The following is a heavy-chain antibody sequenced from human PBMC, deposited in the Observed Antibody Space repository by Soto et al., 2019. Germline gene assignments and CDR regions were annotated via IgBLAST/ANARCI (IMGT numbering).Heavy chain of an antibody. V-gene: IGHV3-30*18. J-gene: IGHJ4*02. Sequence: GGSLRLSCAASGFTFSSDGMHWVRLAPGKGLEWVAVISYDGSNKYYADSVKGRFTISRDNSKNTLYLQMNSLRAEDTAVYYCAKDPGYSYGYYFDYWGQGTLVHRLL. CDR3: AKDPGYSYGYYFDY. CDR2: ISYDGSNK. D-gene: IGHD5-18*01. CDR1: GFTFSSDG.